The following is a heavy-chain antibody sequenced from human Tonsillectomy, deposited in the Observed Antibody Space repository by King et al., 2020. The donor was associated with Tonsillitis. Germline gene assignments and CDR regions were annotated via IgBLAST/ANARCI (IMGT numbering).Heavy chain of an antibody. CDR3: AKEVSVYTPHEYYYFDN. Sequence: VQLVESGGGLVQPGGSLRLSCAASGFTFSSYAMSWVRQAPGKGLEWVSVIYSGGSSTYYADSVKGRFTISRDNSKNTLYLQMNSLRAEETAVYYCAKEVSVYTPHEYYYFDNWGQGTLVTVSS. V-gene: IGHV3-23*03. J-gene: IGHJ4*02. CDR1: GFTFSSYA. D-gene: IGHD5/OR15-5a*01. CDR2: IYSGGSST.